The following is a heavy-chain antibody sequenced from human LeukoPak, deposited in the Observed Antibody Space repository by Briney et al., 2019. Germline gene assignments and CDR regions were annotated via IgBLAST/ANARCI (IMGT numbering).Heavy chain of an antibody. Sequence: PGRSLRLSCAASGFTFSSYTMHWVRQAPGKGLEWVAVISYDGSNKYYADSVKGRFTISRDNSKNTLYLQINSLRAEDTAVYYCARDPGEGRGYSYGYLGYFDCWGREPWSPSPQ. CDR2: ISYDGSNK. CDR3: ARDPGEGRGYSYGYLGYFDC. V-gene: IGHV3-30*04. CDR1: GFTFSSYT. J-gene: IGHJ4*02. D-gene: IGHD5-18*01.